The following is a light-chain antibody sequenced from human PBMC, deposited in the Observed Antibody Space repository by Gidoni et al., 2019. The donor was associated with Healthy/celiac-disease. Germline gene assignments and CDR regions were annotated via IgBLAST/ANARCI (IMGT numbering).Light chain of an antibody. CDR2: LGS. V-gene: IGKV2-28*01. J-gene: IGKJ5*01. CDR3: MQALQTPPT. Sequence: DIVMTQSPLSLPVTPGEPASISCRSSQSLLHSNGYNYLDWYLQKPGQSPQLLIYLGSNRASGVPDRFSGSGSGTDFTLKISRVEAEDVGVYYCMQALQTPPTFGXGTRLEIK. CDR1: QSLLHSNGYNY.